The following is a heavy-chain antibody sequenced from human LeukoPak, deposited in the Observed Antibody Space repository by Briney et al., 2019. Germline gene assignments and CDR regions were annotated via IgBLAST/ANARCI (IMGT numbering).Heavy chain of an antibody. CDR3: AKDKGDAFDI. V-gene: IGHV3-30*02. Sequence: PGGSLRLSCAASGFTFSSYGMHWVRQAPGKGLEWVAFIRYDGSNKYYADPVKGRFTISRDNSKNTLYLQMNSLRAEDTAVYYCAKDKGDAFDIWGQGTMVTVSS. CDR1: GFTFSSYG. CDR2: IRYDGSNK. J-gene: IGHJ3*02.